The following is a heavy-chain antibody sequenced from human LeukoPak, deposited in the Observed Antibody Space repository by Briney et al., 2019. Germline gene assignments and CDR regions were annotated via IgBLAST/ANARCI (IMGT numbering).Heavy chain of an antibody. CDR3: ARGGVLSVVVPAAFDY. CDR2: IKQDGSEK. Sequence: PGGSLRLSCAASGFTFSGSAMHWVRQAPGKGLEWVANIKQDGSEKYYVDSVKGRFTISRDNAKNSLYLQMNSLRAEDTAVYYCARGGVLSVVVPAAFDYWGQGTLVTVSS. D-gene: IGHD2-2*01. J-gene: IGHJ4*02. CDR1: GFTFSGSA. V-gene: IGHV3-7*01.